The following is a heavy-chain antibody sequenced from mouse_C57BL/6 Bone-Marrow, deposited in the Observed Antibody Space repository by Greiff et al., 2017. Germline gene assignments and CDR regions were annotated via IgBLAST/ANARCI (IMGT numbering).Heavy chain of an antibody. Sequence: EVQGVESGPELVKPGASVKMSCKASGYTFTDYNMHWVKQSHGKSLEWIGYINPNNGGTSYNQKFKGKATLTVNKSSSTAYMELRSLTSEDSAVYYCARDIYDYDGAWFAYWGQGTLVTVSA. J-gene: IGHJ3*01. CDR3: ARDIYDYDGAWFAY. CDR2: INPNNGGT. CDR1: GYTFTDYN. V-gene: IGHV1-22*01. D-gene: IGHD2-4*01.